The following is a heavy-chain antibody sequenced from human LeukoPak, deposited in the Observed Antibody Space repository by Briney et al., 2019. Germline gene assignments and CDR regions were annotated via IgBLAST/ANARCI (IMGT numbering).Heavy chain of an antibody. D-gene: IGHD6-19*01. Sequence: GGSLRLSCVASGFTFTNAWMSWVRQAPGKGLEWVGRIQSKTDGGTRDYAAPVKGRLTISRDDSKNTLYLQMNSLKTEDTAVYYCTTGIAVAGNYFDYWGQGTLVTVSS. CDR2: IQSKTDGGTR. V-gene: IGHV3-15*01. J-gene: IGHJ4*02. CDR3: TTGIAVAGNYFDY. CDR1: GFTFTNAW.